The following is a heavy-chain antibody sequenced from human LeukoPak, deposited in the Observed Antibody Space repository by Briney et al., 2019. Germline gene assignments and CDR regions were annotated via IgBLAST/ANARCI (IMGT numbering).Heavy chain of an antibody. CDR1: GLTFKNFA. D-gene: IGHD6-19*01. CDR2: TSGDEDST. J-gene: IGHJ4*02. CDR3: TIDLMTGFSSGWHFGY. V-gene: IGHV3-23*01. Sequence: PGGSLRLSCAASGLTFKNFAMSWVRQAPGKGLEWLAVTSGDEDSTHYADSVRGHFVISTDNSKNTSFLHMNGLRAEDTAVYYCTIDLMTGFSSGWHFGYWGQGTLVTVSS.